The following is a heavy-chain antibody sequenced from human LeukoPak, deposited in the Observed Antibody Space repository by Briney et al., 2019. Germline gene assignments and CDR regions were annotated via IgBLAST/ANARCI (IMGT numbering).Heavy chain of an antibody. Sequence: PSQTLSLTCTVSGGSISSGDYYWSWIRQPPGKGLEWIGYIYYSGSTYYNPSLRSRVTISVDTSKNQFSLKLSSVTAADTAVYYCARDFPENDVWPYYFDYWGQGTLVTVSS. J-gene: IGHJ4*02. CDR3: ARDFPENDVWPYYFDY. CDR1: GGSISSGDYY. V-gene: IGHV4-30-4*01. CDR2: IYYSGST. D-gene: IGHD1-1*01.